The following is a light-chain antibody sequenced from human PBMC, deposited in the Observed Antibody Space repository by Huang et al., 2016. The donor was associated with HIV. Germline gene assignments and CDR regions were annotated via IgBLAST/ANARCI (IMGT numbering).Light chain of an antibody. J-gene: IGKJ1*01. CDR3: QQYYHWPQT. Sequence: EIVLTQSPATLSVSPGERATLSCRASQSINSNLAWYQQKYGQAPRLLISGASTRARGILARFSGSGSRTEFTLTISSLQSEDFAVYYCQQYYHWPQTFGQGTKVEIK. V-gene: IGKV3-15*01. CDR2: GAS. CDR1: QSINSN.